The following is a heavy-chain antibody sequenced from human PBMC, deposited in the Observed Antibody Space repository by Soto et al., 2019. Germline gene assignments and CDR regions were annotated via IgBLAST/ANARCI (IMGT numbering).Heavy chain of an antibody. CDR2: ISGSGGST. V-gene: IGHV3-23*01. Sequence: GGSLRLSCAASGFTFSSYAMSWVRQAPGKGLEWVSAISGSGGSTYYADSVKGRFTISRDNSKNTRYLQMNSLRAEDTAVYYCAKTLWDYYYYYGMDVWGQGTTVTVSS. D-gene: IGHD2-21*01. J-gene: IGHJ6*02. CDR1: GFTFSSYA. CDR3: AKTLWDYYYYYGMDV.